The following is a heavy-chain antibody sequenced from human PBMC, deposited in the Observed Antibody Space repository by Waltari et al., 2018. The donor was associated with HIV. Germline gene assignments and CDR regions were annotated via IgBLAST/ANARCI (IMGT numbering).Heavy chain of an antibody. D-gene: IGHD1-26*01. V-gene: IGHV3-48*02. Sequence: EVQLVESGGGLVQPGGSLRISCAASVSSLRTHSRNSVPQAPRKGLEWVSDIRSSSSTIYYADSVKGRFTISRDNAQNSLYLQMNSLRDEDTAVYYCARDPRNIVGDHFDYWGQGTLVTVSS. J-gene: IGHJ4*02. CDR3: ARDPRNIVGDHFDY. CDR1: VSSLRTHS. CDR2: IRSSSSTI.